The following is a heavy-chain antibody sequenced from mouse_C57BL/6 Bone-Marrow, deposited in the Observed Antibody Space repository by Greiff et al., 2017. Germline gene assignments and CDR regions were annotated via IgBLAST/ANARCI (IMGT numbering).Heavy chain of an antibody. CDR3: SRWDYGSSEYYFDY. CDR2: INPNNGGT. D-gene: IGHD1-1*01. Sequence: EVQLQQSGPELVKPGASVKISCKASGYTFTDYYMNWVKQSHGKSLEWIGDINPNNGGTSYNQKFKGKATLTVDKSSSTAYMELRSLTSEDSAVYYWSRWDYGSSEYYFDYWGQGTTLTVSS. CDR1: GYTFTDYY. J-gene: IGHJ2*01. V-gene: IGHV1-26*01.